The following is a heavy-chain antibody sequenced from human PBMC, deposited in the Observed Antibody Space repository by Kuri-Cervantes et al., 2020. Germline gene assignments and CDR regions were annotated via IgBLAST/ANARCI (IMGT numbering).Heavy chain of an antibody. CDR2: IYYSGST. J-gene: IGHJ5*02. CDR1: GGSISSYY. D-gene: IGHD6-19*01. CDR3: ARDISSGWYGWFDP. Sequence: SETLSLTCTVSGGSISSYYWSWIRQPPGKGLEWIGYIYYSGSTNYNPSLKSRVTISVDTSKNQFSLKLSSVTAAGTAVYYCARDISSGWYGWFDPWGQGTLVTVSS. V-gene: IGHV4-59*01.